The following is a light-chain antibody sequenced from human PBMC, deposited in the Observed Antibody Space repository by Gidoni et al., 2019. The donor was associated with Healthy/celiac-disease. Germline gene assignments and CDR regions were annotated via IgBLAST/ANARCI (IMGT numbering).Light chain of an antibody. CDR1: QSVSSY. Sequence: IVFTQSPATLSLSPGERATLSCRASQSVSSYLAWYQQKPGQAPRLLIYDASNRATGIPARFSGCGSGTDFTLSISSLEPEDFAVYYCHQRSNWPYTFGQGTKLEIK. CDR2: DAS. V-gene: IGKV3-11*01. J-gene: IGKJ2*01. CDR3: HQRSNWPYT.